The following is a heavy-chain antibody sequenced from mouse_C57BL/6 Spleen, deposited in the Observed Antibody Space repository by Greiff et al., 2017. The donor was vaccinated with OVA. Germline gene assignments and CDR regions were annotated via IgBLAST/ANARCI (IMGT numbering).Heavy chain of an antibody. CDR3: ARGGNYGYFDY. CDR1: GYTFTSYG. V-gene: IGHV1-81*01. Sequence: VQGVESGAELARPGASVKLSCKASGYTFTSYGISWVKQRTGQGLEWIGEIYPRSGNTYYNEKFKGKATMTADKSYSTAYMELRSLTSEDSAVYFCARGGNYGYFDYWGQGTTLTVSS. J-gene: IGHJ2*01. CDR2: IYPRSGNT. D-gene: IGHD2-1*01.